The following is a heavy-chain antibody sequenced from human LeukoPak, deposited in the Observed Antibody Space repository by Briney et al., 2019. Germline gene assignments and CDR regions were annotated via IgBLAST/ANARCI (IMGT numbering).Heavy chain of an antibody. D-gene: IGHD3-22*01. J-gene: IGHJ3*02. V-gene: IGHV5-51*01. CDR3: ARNRESTGYPDKFDI. CDR2: IYPGDSDI. CDR1: GYSFTSYW. Sequence: GESLKISCKGSGYSFTSYWIGWVRQMPGKGLEWMGLIYPGDSDIRYSPSFQGQVTISADKSITTAYLQWSSLKASDSAMYYCARNRESTGYPDKFDIWGQGTMVTVSS.